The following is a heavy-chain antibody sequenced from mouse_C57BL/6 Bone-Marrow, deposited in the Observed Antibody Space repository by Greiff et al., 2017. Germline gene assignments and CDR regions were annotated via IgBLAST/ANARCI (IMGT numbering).Heavy chain of an antibody. CDR3: ARSGGFAY. V-gene: IGHV1-64*01. CDR2: IHPNSGST. CDR1: GYTFTSYW. J-gene: IGHJ3*01. Sequence: VQLQQSGAELVKPGASVQLSCKASGYTFTSYWMHWVKQRPGQGLEWIGMIHPNSGSTNYNEKFKSKATLTVDKSSSTAYMQLSSLTSEDSAVYYCARSGGFAYWGQGTLVTVSA.